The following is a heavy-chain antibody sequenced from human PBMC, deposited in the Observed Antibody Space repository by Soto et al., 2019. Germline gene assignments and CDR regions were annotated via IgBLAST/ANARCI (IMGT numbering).Heavy chain of an antibody. CDR3: ARGGYCSSTSCYYYYGMDV. Sequence: EVQLVESGGGLVQPGGSLRLSCAASGFTFSSYDMQWVRQATGKGLEWVSAIGTAGDPYYPGSVKGRFTISRENAKNSLYLQMNILRAGDTAVYYCARGGYCSSTSCYYYYGMDVWGQGTTVTVSS. V-gene: IGHV3-13*05. CDR2: IGTAGDP. D-gene: IGHD2-2*01. J-gene: IGHJ6*02. CDR1: GFTFSSYD.